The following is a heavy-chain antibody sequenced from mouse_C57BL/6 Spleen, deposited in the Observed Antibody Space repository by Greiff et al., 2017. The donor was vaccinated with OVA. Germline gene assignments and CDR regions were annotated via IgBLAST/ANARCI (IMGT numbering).Heavy chain of an antibody. CDR1: GYTFTDYN. Sequence: LVESGASVKMSCKASGYTFTDYNMHWVKQSHGKSLEWIGYINPNTGGTSYNQKFKGKATLTVNKSSSTAYMELRSLTSEDSAVYYCARWTGTEYYFDYWGQGTTLTVSS. J-gene: IGHJ2*01. D-gene: IGHD4-1*01. CDR2: INPNTGGT. CDR3: ARWTGTEYYFDY. V-gene: IGHV1-22*01.